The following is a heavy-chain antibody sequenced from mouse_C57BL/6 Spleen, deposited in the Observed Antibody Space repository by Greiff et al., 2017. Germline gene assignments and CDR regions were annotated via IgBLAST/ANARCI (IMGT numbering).Heavy chain of an antibody. CDR2: IHPNSGST. D-gene: IGHD1-1*01. V-gene: IGHV1-64*01. CDR1: GYTFTSYW. CDR3: ARTALYGSSSYYAMDY. J-gene: IGHJ4*01. Sequence: QVQLQQPGAELVKPGASVKLSCKASGYTFTSYWMHWVKQRPGQGLEWIGMIHPNSGSTNYNEKFKGKATLTVDKSSSTAYMQLSSLTSEDSAVYYCARTALYGSSSYYAMDYWGQGTSVTVSS.